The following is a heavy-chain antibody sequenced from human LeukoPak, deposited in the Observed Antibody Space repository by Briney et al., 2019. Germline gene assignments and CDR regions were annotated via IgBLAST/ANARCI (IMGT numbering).Heavy chain of an antibody. J-gene: IGHJ2*01. V-gene: IGHV4-34*01. CDR3: ARGGSGWYFDL. Sequence: PSETLSLTCAVYGGSFSGLYWNWIRQPPGKGLEWIGEINHSGGTSYNPSLKSRVTISVDTSKNQFSLNLTSVTAADTAVYYCARGGSGWYFDLWGRGTLVTV. D-gene: IGHD3-10*01. CDR1: GGSFSGLY. CDR2: INHSGGT.